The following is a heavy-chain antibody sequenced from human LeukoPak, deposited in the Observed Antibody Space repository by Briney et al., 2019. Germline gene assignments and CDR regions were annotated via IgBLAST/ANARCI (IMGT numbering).Heavy chain of an antibody. CDR3: ARSIVVVPAAMRSYHYYYYYMDV. CDR2: IIPIFGTA. Sequence: SVKLSCKASGVTFSSYAMSWVRQAPGQGLEWMGTIIPIFGTASYAQKFQGRVTITTDESTSTAYMELSSLRSEDTAVYYCARSIVVVPAAMRSYHYYYYYMDVWGKGTTVTVSS. D-gene: IGHD2-2*01. CDR1: GVTFSSYA. J-gene: IGHJ6*03. V-gene: IGHV1-69*05.